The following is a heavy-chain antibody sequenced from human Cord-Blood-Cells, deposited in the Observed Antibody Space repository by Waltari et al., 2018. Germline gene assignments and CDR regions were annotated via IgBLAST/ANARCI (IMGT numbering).Heavy chain of an antibody. V-gene: IGHV4-39*01. J-gene: IGHJ4*02. CDR3: ARSLYDYSNFDY. Sequence: QLQLQESGPGLVQPSETLSLTCTVSGGSIRSSSYYWGWIRQPPGKGLEWIGSIYYSGSTYYNPSLKSRVTISVDTSKNQFSLKLSSVTAADTAVYYCARSLYDYSNFDYWGQGTLVTVSS. D-gene: IGHD4-4*01. CDR2: IYYSGST. CDR1: GGSIRSSSYY.